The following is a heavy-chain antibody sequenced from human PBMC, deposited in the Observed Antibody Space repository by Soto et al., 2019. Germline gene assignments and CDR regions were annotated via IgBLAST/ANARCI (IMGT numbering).Heavy chain of an antibody. CDR2: ISGSGGST. J-gene: IGHJ4*02. CDR1: GFTFSSYA. D-gene: IGHD2-15*01. Sequence: PGGSLRLSCAASGFTFSSYAMSWVRQAPGKGLEWVSAISGSGGSTYYADSVKGWFTISRDNSKNTLYLQMNSLRAEDTAVYYCAKGGSWYLGVAVYFDYWGQGTLVTVSS. V-gene: IGHV3-23*01. CDR3: AKGGSWYLGVAVYFDY.